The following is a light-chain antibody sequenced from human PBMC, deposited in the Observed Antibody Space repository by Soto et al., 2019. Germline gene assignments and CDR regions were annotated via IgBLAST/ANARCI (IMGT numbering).Light chain of an antibody. V-gene: IGLV2-8*01. CDR1: SSEVGGYNY. J-gene: IGLJ1*01. Sequence: QSVLTQPPSASGAPGQSVTISCTGNSSEVGGYNYVSWYQQPPGKAPKLMIYEVSKRPSGVPDRFSGSKSGNTASLTVSGLQAEEEADYYCSSYAGSNNYVFGTGTKVTVL. CDR2: EVS. CDR3: SSYAGSNNYV.